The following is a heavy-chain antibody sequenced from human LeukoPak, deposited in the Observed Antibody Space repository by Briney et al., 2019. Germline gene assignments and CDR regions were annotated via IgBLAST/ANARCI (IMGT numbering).Heavy chain of an antibody. CDR2: ISYDGSNK. D-gene: IGHD6-19*01. V-gene: IGHV3-33*05. J-gene: IGHJ4*02. CDR1: GFTFSSHT. Sequence: GGSLRLSCAASGFTFSSHTMSWVRQAPGKGLEWVAVISYDGSNKYYAGSVKGRFTISRDNSKNTLYLQMNSLRAEDTAVYYCARGEQWLGPALFDYWGQGTLVTVSS. CDR3: ARGEQWLGPALFDY.